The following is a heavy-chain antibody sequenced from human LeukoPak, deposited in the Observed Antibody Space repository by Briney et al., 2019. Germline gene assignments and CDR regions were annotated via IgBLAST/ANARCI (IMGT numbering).Heavy chain of an antibody. CDR3: ARWRYSNFDY. V-gene: IGHV6-1*01. D-gene: IGHD4-11*01. CDR2: TYYRSTWYN. CDR1: GDSASSNSAA. Sequence: SQTLSLTCAISGDSASSNSAAWTWIRQSPSRGLEWLGRTYYRSTWYNDYAVSVKSRITINPDTSKNQFSLQLNSVTPEDTAVYYCARWRYSNFDYWGQGTLVTVSS. J-gene: IGHJ4*02.